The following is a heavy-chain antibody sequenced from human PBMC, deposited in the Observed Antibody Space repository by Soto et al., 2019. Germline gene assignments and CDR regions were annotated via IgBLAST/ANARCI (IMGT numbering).Heavy chain of an antibody. CDR3: ARGQRFLEWLSEYYYYGMDV. Sequence: SVTVSCKASGYTFTSYDINWVRQATGQGLEWMGWMNPNSGNTGYAQKFQGRVTMTRNTSISTAYMELSSLRSEDTAVYYCARGQRFLEWLSEYYYYGMDVWGQGTTVTVSS. CDR2: MNPNSGNT. CDR1: GYTFTSYD. J-gene: IGHJ6*02. D-gene: IGHD3-3*01. V-gene: IGHV1-8*01.